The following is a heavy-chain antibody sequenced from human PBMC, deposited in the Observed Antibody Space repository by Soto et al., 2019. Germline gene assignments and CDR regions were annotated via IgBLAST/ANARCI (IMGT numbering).Heavy chain of an antibody. CDR2: IKNDGTIT. V-gene: IGHV3-74*01. Sequence: GGSLRLSCAASGFTLSGSWMHWVRQAPGRGLVWISRIKNDGTITNYADSVKGRFTISRDNAKNTVSLQMNSLRAEDTAVYYCVRGANSYDTSGFDYWGQGTLVTVS. D-gene: IGHD3-22*01. CDR3: VRGANSYDTSGFDY. J-gene: IGHJ4*02. CDR1: GFTLSGSW.